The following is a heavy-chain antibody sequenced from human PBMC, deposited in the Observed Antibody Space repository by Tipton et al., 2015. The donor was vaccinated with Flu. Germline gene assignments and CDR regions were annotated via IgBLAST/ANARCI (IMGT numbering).Heavy chain of an antibody. J-gene: IGHJ4*02. D-gene: IGHD2-8*01. CDR2: ISGSGGST. Sequence: SLRLSCAASGFTFSGYAMSWVRQAPGKGLEWVSAISGSGGSTYYADSVKGRFTISRDNSKNTLYLQMNSLRAEDTAVYYCLGYCTNGVCFGVQLRDYWGQGTLVTVSS. V-gene: IGHV3-23*01. CDR1: GFTFSGYA. CDR3: LGYCTNGVCFGVQLRDY.